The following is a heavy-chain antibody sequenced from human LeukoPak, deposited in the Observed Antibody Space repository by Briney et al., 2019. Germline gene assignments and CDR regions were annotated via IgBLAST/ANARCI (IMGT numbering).Heavy chain of an antibody. CDR1: GFTFSNYD. V-gene: IGHV3-30*03. J-gene: IGHJ6*02. CDR2: ISHDGSNK. CDR3: ARQDNAMDV. Sequence: GRSLRLSCAASGFTFSNYDIHWVRQAPGKGLEWVAIISHDGSNKYYGDSLKGRFTISRDNSKNTLYLQMNSLRGEDTAVYYCARQDNAMDVWGQGTTVTVSS. D-gene: IGHD2-2*01.